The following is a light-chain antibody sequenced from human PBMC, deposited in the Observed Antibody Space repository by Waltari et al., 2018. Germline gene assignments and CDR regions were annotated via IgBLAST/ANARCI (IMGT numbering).Light chain of an antibody. J-gene: IGKJ2*01. CDR1: QRISSN. CDR3: QQYNNWPFA. V-gene: IGKV3-15*01. Sequence: EIVMTQSPATLSWSPGERATLSCRASQRISSNLAWYQQKPGQAPRLLIYAASTRATGIPARFSGSGSGTEFTLTISSLQHEDFAIYYCQQYNNWPFAFGQGTKLEVK. CDR2: AAS.